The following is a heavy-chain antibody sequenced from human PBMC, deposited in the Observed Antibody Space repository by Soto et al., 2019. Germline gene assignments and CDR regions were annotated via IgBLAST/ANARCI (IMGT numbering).Heavy chain of an antibody. CDR1: GGSVSSSYW. V-gene: IGHV4-4*02. Sequence: QVQLQESGPGLVKPSGTLSLTCAVSGGSVSSSYWWSWVRQPPGKRLQWIGEIYHSGSTNYNPSLRSRCTISVDKSKNQFSLKLSSVTAADPAVFYCARTSQYFSDTSCDSFFDLWGRGTLVTVSS. D-gene: IGHD2-2*01. CDR3: ARTSQYFSDTSCDSFFDL. CDR2: IYHSGST. J-gene: IGHJ2*01.